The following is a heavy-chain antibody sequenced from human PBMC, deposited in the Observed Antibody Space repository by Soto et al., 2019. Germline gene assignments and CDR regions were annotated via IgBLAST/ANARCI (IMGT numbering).Heavy chain of an antibody. CDR3: TTDSYATMTGVRFDY. D-gene: IGHD3-22*01. CDR1: GFAFSDAW. J-gene: IGHJ4*01. V-gene: IGHV3-15*07. Sequence: EVQLVDSGGDLVKPGGSLRLSCAGSGFAFSDAWIKWVRQAPGKGLEWVGRIKSKALGGTTDFAAPVRGRFAITRDDSAKMAYMQMNSLNTEDTAVYYCTTDSYATMTGVRFDYWGHGTLVTVSS. CDR2: IKSKALGGTT.